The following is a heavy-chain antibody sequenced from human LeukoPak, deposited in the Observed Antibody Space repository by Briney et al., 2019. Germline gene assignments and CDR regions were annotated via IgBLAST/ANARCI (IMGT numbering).Heavy chain of an antibody. J-gene: IGHJ5*02. V-gene: IGHV1-69*13. Sequence: ASVKVSCKASGGTFSSYAISWVRQAPGQGLEWMGGIIPIFGTANYAQKFQGRVTITADESTSTAYMELSSLRSEDTAVYYCATDCSSTSCYTSDPWGQGTLVTVSS. CDR1: GGTFSSYA. CDR3: ATDCSSTSCYTSDP. CDR2: IIPIFGTA. D-gene: IGHD2-2*02.